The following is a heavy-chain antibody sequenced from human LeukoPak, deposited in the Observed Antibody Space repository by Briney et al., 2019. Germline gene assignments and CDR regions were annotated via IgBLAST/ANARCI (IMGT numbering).Heavy chain of an antibody. V-gene: IGHV3-23*01. CDR3: ANEIRPNDY. Sequence: PGGSLRLSCAASGFTFSSYAMNWVRQAPGKGLEWVSAIRGSGGSTYYTDSVKGRFTISRDNSKNTVYLQMNSLRAEDTAVYYCANEIRPNDYWGQGTLVTVSS. CDR1: GFTFSSYA. J-gene: IGHJ4*02. D-gene: IGHD4-17*01. CDR2: IRGSGGST.